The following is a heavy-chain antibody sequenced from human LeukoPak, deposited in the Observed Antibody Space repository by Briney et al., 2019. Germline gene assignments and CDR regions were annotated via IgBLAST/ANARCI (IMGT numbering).Heavy chain of an antibody. CDR3: ARDRHTTMDNFFDY. CDR1: GFTFSSYA. Sequence: GGSLRLSCAASGFTFSSYAMHWLRQAPGKGLEWVAVVSYDGNNKYYADSVKGRFTLSRDTSKNTLYLQMNSLRAEDTAVYYCARDRHTTMDNFFDYWGQGTLVTVSS. CDR2: VSYDGNNK. V-gene: IGHV3-30-3*01. J-gene: IGHJ4*02. D-gene: IGHD5-18*01.